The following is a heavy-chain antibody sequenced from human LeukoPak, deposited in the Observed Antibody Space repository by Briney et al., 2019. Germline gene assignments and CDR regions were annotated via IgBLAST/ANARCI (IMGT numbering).Heavy chain of an antibody. CDR3: ARVVAVMRYYYYYMDV. Sequence: GGSLRLSRAASGFTFSSYWMSWVRQAPGKGLEWVANIKQDGSEKYYADSVKGRFTISRDNAKNSLYLQMNSLRAEDTAVYYCARVVAVMRYYYYYMDVWGKGTTVTVSS. V-gene: IGHV3-7*01. D-gene: IGHD2-2*01. CDR1: GFTFSSYW. CDR2: IKQDGSEK. J-gene: IGHJ6*03.